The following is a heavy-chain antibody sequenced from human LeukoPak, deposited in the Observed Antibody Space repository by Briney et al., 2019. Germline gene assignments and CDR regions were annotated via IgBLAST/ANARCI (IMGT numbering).Heavy chain of an antibody. V-gene: IGHV4-34*01. Sequence: SETLSLTCAVYGGSFSGYYWSWIRQPPGKGLEWIGEINHSGSTNYNPSLKSRVTISVDTSKNQFSLKLSSVTAADTAVYYCARVAATLFPPYYYYYGMDVWGQGTTVTVSS. D-gene: IGHD2-15*01. J-gene: IGHJ6*02. CDR2: INHSGST. CDR3: ARVAATLFPPYYYYYGMDV. CDR1: GGSFSGYY.